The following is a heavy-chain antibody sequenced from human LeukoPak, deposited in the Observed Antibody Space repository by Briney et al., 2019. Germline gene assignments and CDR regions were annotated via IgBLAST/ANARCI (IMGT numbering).Heavy chain of an antibody. CDR3: ARGGLEHPDY. D-gene: IGHD1/OR15-1a*01. CDR1: VYTFTSYD. V-gene: IGHV1-8*03. J-gene: IGHJ4*02. CDR2: MNPNSGNT. Sequence: ASVEVSCKASVYTFTSYDINWVRQATGQGLEWMGWMNPNSGNTGYAQKFQGRVTITRNTSISTAYMELSSLRSEDTAVYYCARGGLEHPDYWGQGTLVTVSS.